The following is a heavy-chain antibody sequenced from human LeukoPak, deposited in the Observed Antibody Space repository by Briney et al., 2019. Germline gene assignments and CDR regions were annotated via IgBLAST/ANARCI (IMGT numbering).Heavy chain of an antibody. CDR3: AKPPGYYYDSSGYYPIVV. D-gene: IGHD3-22*01. CDR1: GFTFSSYG. CDR2: ISGSGGST. J-gene: IGHJ4*02. V-gene: IGHV3-23*01. Sequence: GGSLRLSCAASGFTFSSYGMSWVRQAPGKGLEWVSAISGSGGSTYYADSVKGRFTISRDNSKNTLYLQMNSLRAEDTAVYYCAKPPGYYYDSSGYYPIVVWGQGTLVTVSS.